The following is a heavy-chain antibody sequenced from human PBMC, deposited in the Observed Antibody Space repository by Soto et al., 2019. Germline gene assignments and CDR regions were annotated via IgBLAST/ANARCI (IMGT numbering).Heavy chain of an antibody. V-gene: IGHV4-39*01. CDR1: GGCMSSSSYA. CDR2: IYYSGST. Sequence: EILSLTWTDSGGCMSSSSYAWGWIRQPPGKGREWIGSIYYSGSTYYNPSLKGRVTISVDTSKNQFSLKLISVTAADTAVYYCARGAGAAADFGRNWFDPWGQGTLVTVSS. CDR3: ARGAGAAADFGRNWFDP. D-gene: IGHD6-13*01. J-gene: IGHJ5*01.